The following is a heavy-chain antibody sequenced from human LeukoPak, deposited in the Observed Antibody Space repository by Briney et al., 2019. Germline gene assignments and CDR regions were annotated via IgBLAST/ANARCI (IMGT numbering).Heavy chain of an antibody. J-gene: IGHJ3*02. CDR2: IYHSGST. CDR3: ARHNDAFDI. CDR1: GYSISSGYY. V-gene: IGHV4-38-2*01. Sequence: SETLSLTCAVSGYSISSGYYWGWIRPPPGKGLEWIGSIYHSGSTYYNPSLKSRVTISVDTSKNQFSLKLSSVTAADTAVYYCARHNDAFDIWGQGTMVTVSS.